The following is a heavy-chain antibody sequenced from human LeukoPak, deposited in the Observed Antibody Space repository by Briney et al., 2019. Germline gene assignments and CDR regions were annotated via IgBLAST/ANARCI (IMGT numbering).Heavy chain of an antibody. CDR3: AKDLTTVTSQGDY. CDR2: IRYDGSNK. Sequence: GGSLRLSCAASGFTFSSYEMNWVRQAPGKGLEWVAFIRYDGSNKYYADSVKGRFTISRDNSKNTLYLQMNSLRGEDTAVYYCAKDLTTVTSQGDYWGQGTLVTVS. CDR1: GFTFSSYE. V-gene: IGHV3-30*02. J-gene: IGHJ4*02. D-gene: IGHD4-17*01.